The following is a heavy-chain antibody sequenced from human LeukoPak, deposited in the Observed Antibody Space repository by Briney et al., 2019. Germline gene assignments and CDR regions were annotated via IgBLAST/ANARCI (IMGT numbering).Heavy chain of an antibody. CDR1: GFTFADYA. D-gene: IGHD3/OR15-3a*01. CDR2: ISGSGGNT. CDR3: AKDQSGGQLDSAPDKFDC. Sequence: GGSLRLSCAASGFTFADYAMSWVRQAPGKGLEWVPAISGSGGNTYYADSVKGRFTISRDNSKNTLYLQMNSLRAEDTAVYYCAKDQSGGQLDSAPDKFDCWGQGTLVTVSS. V-gene: IGHV3-23*01. J-gene: IGHJ4*02.